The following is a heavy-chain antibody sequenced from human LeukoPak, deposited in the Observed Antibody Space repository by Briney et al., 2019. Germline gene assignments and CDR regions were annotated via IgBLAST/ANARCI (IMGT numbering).Heavy chain of an antibody. CDR3: ARRSVTMVRGVRLGYDAFDI. CDR1: GFTFSDYY. CDR2: ISSSGSTM. D-gene: IGHD3-10*01. V-gene: IGHV3-11*01. Sequence: GGSLRLSCAASGFTFSDYYMSWIRQAPGNGLEWVSYISSSGSTMYYADSVKGRFTISRDNAKNSLYLQMNSLRAEDTAVYYCARRSVTMVRGVRLGYDAFDIWGQGTMVTVSS. J-gene: IGHJ3*02.